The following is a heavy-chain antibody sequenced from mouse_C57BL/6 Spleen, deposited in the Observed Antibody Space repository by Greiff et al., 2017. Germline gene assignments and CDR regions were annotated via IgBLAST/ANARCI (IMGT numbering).Heavy chain of an antibody. V-gene: IGHV1-81*01. CDR2: IYPRSGNT. CDR1: GYTFTSYG. CDR3: ARGCYDGYTGFAY. D-gene: IGHD2-3*01. Sequence: VQLQQSGAELARPGASVKLSCKASGYTFTSYGISWVKQRTGQGLEWIGEIYPRSGNTYYNEKFKGKATLTADKSSSTAYMELRSLTSEDAAVYFCARGCYDGYTGFAYWGQGTLVTVSA. J-gene: IGHJ3*01.